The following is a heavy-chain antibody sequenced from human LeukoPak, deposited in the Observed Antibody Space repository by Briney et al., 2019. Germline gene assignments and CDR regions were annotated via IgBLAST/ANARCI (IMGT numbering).Heavy chain of an antibody. J-gene: IGHJ2*01. CDR3: ARQGGYGPYWYFDL. CDR1: GGSFGDNY. V-gene: IGHV4-34*01. Sequence: SETLSLTCAVYGGSFGDNYWSWIRQAPGKGLEWIGEINHSGSTNYNPSLKSRVTISIDTSKNQFSLSLSSVTAADSAVYYCARQGGYGPYWYFDLWGRGTLVTVSS. CDR2: INHSGST. D-gene: IGHD5-12*01.